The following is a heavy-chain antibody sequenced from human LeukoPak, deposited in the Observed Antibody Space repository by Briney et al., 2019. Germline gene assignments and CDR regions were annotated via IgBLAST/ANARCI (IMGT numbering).Heavy chain of an antibody. Sequence: QPGMSLRLSCAASGLTFDDYAMHWVRQAPGKGLEWVLGISWDSGRIGYADSVKGRFTISRDNAKNSLYLQMNSLRAEDMALYFCAKDIYGTGIQDAFDIWGQGTMVTVSS. J-gene: IGHJ3*02. CDR1: GLTFDDYA. D-gene: IGHD1-1*01. CDR3: AKDIYGTGIQDAFDI. CDR2: ISWDSGRI. V-gene: IGHV3-9*03.